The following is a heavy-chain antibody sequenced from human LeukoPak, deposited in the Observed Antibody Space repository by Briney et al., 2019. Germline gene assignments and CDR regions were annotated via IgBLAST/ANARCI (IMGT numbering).Heavy chain of an antibody. CDR2: TYTSGST. CDR3: ARVGNWGFYFDY. D-gene: IGHD7-27*01. J-gene: IGHJ4*02. Sequence: SETLSLTCTVSGGSISSYYWSWIRQPAGKGLEWIGRTYTSGSTNYNPSLKSRVTMSVDTSKNQFSLKLSSVTAADTAVYYCARVGNWGFYFDYWGQGTLVTVSS. V-gene: IGHV4-4*07. CDR1: GGSISSYY.